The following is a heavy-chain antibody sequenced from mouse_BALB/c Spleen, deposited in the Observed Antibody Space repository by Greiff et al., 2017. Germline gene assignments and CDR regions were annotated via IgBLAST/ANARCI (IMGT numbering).Heavy chain of an antibody. CDR2: ISDGGSYT. CDR3: ARERGHAMDY. Sequence: EVKVVESGGGLVKPGGSLKLSCAASGFTFSDYYMYWVRQTPEKRLEWVATISDGGSYTYYPDSVKGRFTISRDNAKNNLYLQMSSLKSEDTAMYYCARERGHAMDYWGQGTSVTVSS. V-gene: IGHV5-4*02. CDR1: GFTFSDYY. J-gene: IGHJ4*01.